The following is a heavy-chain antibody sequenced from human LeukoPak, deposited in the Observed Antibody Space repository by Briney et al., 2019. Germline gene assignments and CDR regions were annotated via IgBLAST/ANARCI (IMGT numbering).Heavy chain of an antibody. CDR1: EFTFSSYA. CDR3: VRGSKIRGVIPEGEFDY. CDR2: ISASGGST. Sequence: GGSLRLSCAASEFTFSSYAMQWVRQAPGKGLEWVSGISASGGSTWYADSVKGRFTLSRDDSQNTVYLQMNSLRDDDTALYYCVRGSKIRGVIPEGEFDYWGQGTLVTVSS. D-gene: IGHD3-10*01. J-gene: IGHJ4*02. V-gene: IGHV3-23*01.